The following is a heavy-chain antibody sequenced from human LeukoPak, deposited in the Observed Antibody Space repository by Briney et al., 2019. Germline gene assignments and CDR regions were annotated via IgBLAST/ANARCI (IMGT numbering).Heavy chain of an antibody. V-gene: IGHV3-66*01. CDR2: IYSGADS. Sequence: GGSLRLSCGASGLTVSSNYMSCVRQAPGKGRECVSAIYSGADSYYADSVKGRFTISRDISKNTLYLQMNSLRVEDTAVYYCARAPSYRYAMDVWGQGTTVTVSS. D-gene: IGHD1-26*01. CDR3: ARAPSYRYAMDV. CDR1: GLTVSSNY. J-gene: IGHJ6*02.